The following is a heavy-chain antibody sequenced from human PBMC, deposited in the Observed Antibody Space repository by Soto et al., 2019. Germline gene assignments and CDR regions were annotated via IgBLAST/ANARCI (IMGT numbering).Heavy chain of an antibody. J-gene: IGHJ4*02. CDR3: ARDRLRGYDNSGFYF. CDR2: IIPILGIA. V-gene: IGHV1-69*04. CDR1: GGTFSSYT. Sequence: SVKVSCKASGGTFSSYTISWVRQAPGQGLEWMGRIIPILGIANYAQKFQGRVTITADKSANTVFMELRNLKSDDTAMYYCARDRLRGYDNSGFYFRGQGTPVTVSS. D-gene: IGHD3-22*01.